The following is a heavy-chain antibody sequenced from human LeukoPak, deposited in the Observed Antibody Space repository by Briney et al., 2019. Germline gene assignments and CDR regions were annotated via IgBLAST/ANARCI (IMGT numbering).Heavy chain of an antibody. CDR2: IWYDGSNK. Sequence: GGSLRLSCAASGFTFSSYGMHWVRQAPGKGLEWVAVIWYDGSNKYYADSVKGRFTISRDNSKNTLYLQMNSLRAEDTAVYYCAKGLDWYCSGGSRYNIDYWGQGTLVTVSS. CDR1: GFTFSSYG. J-gene: IGHJ4*02. V-gene: IGHV3-33*06. D-gene: IGHD2-15*01. CDR3: AKGLDWYCSGGSRYNIDY.